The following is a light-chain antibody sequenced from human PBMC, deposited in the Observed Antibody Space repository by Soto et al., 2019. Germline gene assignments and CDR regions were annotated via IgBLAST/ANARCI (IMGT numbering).Light chain of an antibody. CDR2: KAF. V-gene: IGKV1-5*03. Sequence: DIQMTQSPSTLSASVGDRVTITCRASQSISSWLVWYQQKPGKAPKLLIYKAFSLESGVPSRFSGSGSGTEFTLTISSLQPDDFASYYCQQYNSYSYTFGQGTKLEIK. CDR1: QSISSW. J-gene: IGKJ2*01. CDR3: QQYNSYSYT.